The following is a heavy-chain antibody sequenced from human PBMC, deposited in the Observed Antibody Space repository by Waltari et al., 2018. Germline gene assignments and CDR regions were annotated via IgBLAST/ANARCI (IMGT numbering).Heavy chain of an antibody. CDR2: INHSGST. J-gene: IGHJ4*02. CDR1: GGSISSSNW. D-gene: IGHD5-18*01. V-gene: IGHV4-4*02. Sequence: QVQLQESGPGLVKPSGTLSLTCAVSGGSISSSNWWSWVRQPPGKGLEWIGEINHSGSTNYNPSLKSRVTISVDTSKNQISLKLSSVTAADTAVYYCARGHMDTALVGYWGQGTLVTVSS. CDR3: ARGHMDTALVGY.